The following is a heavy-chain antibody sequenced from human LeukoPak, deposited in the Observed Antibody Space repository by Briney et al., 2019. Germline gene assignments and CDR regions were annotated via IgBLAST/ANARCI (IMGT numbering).Heavy chain of an antibody. CDR3: AKDRSRRFLEWLEVGYYGMDV. Sequence: HPGGSLRLSCAASGFTFSSYAMSWVRQAPGKGLEWVSAISGSGGSTYYADSVKGRFTISRDNSKNTLYLQMNSLRAEDTAVYYCAKDRSRRFLEWLEVGYYGMDVWGQGTTVTVSS. CDR1: GFTFSSYA. V-gene: IGHV3-23*01. J-gene: IGHJ6*02. D-gene: IGHD3-3*01. CDR2: ISGSGGST.